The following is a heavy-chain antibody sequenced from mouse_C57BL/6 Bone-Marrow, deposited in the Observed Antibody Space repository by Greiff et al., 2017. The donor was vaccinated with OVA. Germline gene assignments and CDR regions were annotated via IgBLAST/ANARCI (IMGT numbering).Heavy chain of an antibody. J-gene: IGHJ2*01. CDR1: GYTFTSYW. CDR3: ARKDSSGRYFDY. Sequence: QVQLQQPGAELVKPGASVKLSCKASGYTFTSYWMQWVKQRPGQGLEWIGEIDPSDSYTNYNQKFKGKATLTVDTSSSTAYMQLSSLTSEDSAVYYCARKDSSGRYFDYWGQGTTLTVSS. D-gene: IGHD3-2*02. V-gene: IGHV1-50*01. CDR2: IDPSDSYT.